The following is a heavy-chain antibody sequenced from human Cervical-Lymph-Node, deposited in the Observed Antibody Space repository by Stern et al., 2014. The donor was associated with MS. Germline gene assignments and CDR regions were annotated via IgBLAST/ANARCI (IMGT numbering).Heavy chain of an antibody. Sequence: QVQLVQSGAEVKKPGASVKVSCKTSGYIFTGYYINWVRQAPGQGLEWMGWINPNTGGTKYAQKFQVRVTMSSDTTISTAYVELSSLSSDDAAVYYCARDQRGITIFGVVTDYYYLGMDVWGQGTTVTVSS. CDR3: ARDQRGITIFGVVTDYYYLGMDV. V-gene: IGHV1-2*02. CDR1: GYIFTGYY. CDR2: INPNTGGT. J-gene: IGHJ6*02. D-gene: IGHD3-3*01.